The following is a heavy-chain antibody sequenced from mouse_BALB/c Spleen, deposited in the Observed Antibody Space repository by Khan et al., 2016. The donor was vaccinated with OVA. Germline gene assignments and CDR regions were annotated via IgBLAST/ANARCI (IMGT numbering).Heavy chain of an antibody. D-gene: IGHD3-1*01. CDR2: IRYDGNS. CDR1: GYSITSGYF. J-gene: IGHJ3*01. CDR3: ARGCSSGPAGCAY. Sequence: EVELVESGPGLVKPSQSLSLTCSVTGYSITSGYFWNWIRQFPGNKLEWMGYIRYDGNSNYNPSLKNRISITRDTSKNQFFLKLNYVTPEDTATYSWARGCSSGPAGCAYWGKGTLGTVSA. V-gene: IGHV3-6*02.